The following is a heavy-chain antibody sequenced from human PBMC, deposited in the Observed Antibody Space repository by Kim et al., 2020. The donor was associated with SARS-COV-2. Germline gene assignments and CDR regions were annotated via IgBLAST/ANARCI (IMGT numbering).Heavy chain of an antibody. CDR3: AKSFSGSYFGYDY. CDR2: ISYDVSKK. V-gene: IGHV3-30*18. J-gene: IGHJ4*02. D-gene: IGHD1-26*01. CDR1: GFSFNTYG. Sequence: GGSLRLSCAASGFSFNTYGMHWVRQSPGKGLEWVAVISYDVSKKYYVDSVKGRFTISRDNSKNTLYLQMNSLRIEDTAVYYCAKSFSGSYFGYDYWGQGTLVTVS.